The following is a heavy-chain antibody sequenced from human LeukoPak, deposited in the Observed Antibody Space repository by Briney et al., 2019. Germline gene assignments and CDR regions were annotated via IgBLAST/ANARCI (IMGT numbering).Heavy chain of an antibody. J-gene: IGHJ3*02. Sequence: GGSLRLSCAASGFTFSSHGMHWVRQAPGKGLEWVTFIRSDGSSNYYGDSVKGRFTLSRDNFKNTLSLQMNSLRAEDTAVYYCARDQLVGATTLGAFDIWGQGTMVTVSS. CDR1: GFTFSSHG. V-gene: IGHV3-30*02. CDR3: ARDQLVGATTLGAFDI. CDR2: IRSDGSSN. D-gene: IGHD1-26*01.